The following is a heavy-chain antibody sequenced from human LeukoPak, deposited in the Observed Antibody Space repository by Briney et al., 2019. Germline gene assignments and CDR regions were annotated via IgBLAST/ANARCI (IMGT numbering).Heavy chain of an antibody. CDR1: GGTFSSYA. D-gene: IGHD3-10*01. V-gene: IGHV1-69*13. CDR3: ARGDYYGSGSYFNPPYYFDY. Sequence: SVKVSCKASGGTFSSYAISWVRQAPGQGLEWMGGIIPIFGTANYAQKFQGRVTITADESTSTAYMELSSLRSGDTAVYYCARGDYYGSGSYFNPPYYFDYWGQGTLVTVSS. CDR2: IIPIFGTA. J-gene: IGHJ4*02.